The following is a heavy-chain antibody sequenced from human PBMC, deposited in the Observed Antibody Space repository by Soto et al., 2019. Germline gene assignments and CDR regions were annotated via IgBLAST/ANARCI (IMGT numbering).Heavy chain of an antibody. CDR3: ASCSGGSCYSGYFQH. Sequence: PSETLSLTCIVSGGSISSSSYYWGWIRQPPGKGLEWIGSIYYSGSTYYNPSLKSRVTISVDTSKNQFSLKLSSVTAADTAVYYCASCSGGSCYSGYFQHWGQGTLVTVSS. CDR2: IYYSGST. CDR1: GGSISSSSYY. V-gene: IGHV4-39*07. J-gene: IGHJ1*01. D-gene: IGHD2-15*01.